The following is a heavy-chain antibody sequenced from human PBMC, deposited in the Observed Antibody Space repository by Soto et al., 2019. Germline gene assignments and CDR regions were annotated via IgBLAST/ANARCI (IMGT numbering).Heavy chain of an antibody. CDR1: GFTFSNYN. CDR2: SSRSSSSI. V-gene: IGHV3-48*04. CDR3: TNGYSGYDYAY. J-gene: IGHJ4*02. Sequence: PGGSLRLSCAASGFTFSNYNMNWVRQAPGKGLEWVSYSSRSSSSIYYADSVKGRFTISRDNAKNTLYLQMNSMRAEDTALYFCTNGYSGYDYAYWGQGSLVTVSS. D-gene: IGHD5-12*01.